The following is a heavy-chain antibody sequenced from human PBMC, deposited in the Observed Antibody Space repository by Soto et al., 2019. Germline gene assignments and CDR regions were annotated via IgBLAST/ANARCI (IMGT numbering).Heavy chain of an antibody. CDR3: AKDLGRIYGDYPPGQRGYYYYYMDV. J-gene: IGHJ6*03. D-gene: IGHD4-17*01. Sequence: GGSLRLSCAASGFTFSSYAMSWVRQAPGKGLEWVSAISGSGGSTYYADSVKGRFTISRDNSKNTLYLQMNSLGAEDTAVYYCAKDLGRIYGDYPPGQRGYYYYYMDVWGKGTTVTVSS. V-gene: IGHV3-23*01. CDR1: GFTFSSYA. CDR2: ISGSGGST.